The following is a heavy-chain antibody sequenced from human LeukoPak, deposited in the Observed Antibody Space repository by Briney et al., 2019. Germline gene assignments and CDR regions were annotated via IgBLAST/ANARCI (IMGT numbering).Heavy chain of an antibody. D-gene: IGHD6-19*01. CDR2: ISSASSYI. J-gene: IGHJ4*02. Sequence: GGSLRLSCAASGFTFSDYYMTWIRQAPGKGLEWVSYISSASSYIKYADSVKGRFTISRDNAKNSLYLQMRSLRVEHTAVYYCARVWIGAGGAVAGTGNYYFDYWGQGTLVTVSS. CDR3: ARVWIGAGGAVAGTGNYYFDY. CDR1: GFTFSDYY. V-gene: IGHV3-11*05.